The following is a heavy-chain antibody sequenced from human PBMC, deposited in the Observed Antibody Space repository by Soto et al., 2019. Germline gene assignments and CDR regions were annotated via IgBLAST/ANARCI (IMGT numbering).Heavy chain of an antibody. J-gene: IGHJ5*01. CDR1: GFSLSTIGGA. Sequence: QITLKESGPTLVKPTQTLALTCSFSGFSLSTIGGAVGWIRQPPGKALEFLALVFWDDDKRYNPSLKRRLTTPQDTSTNRVVRTMTNMAPVDTAAYYCAHSFRGSGGYTGDRFESWGQGTLVIVSS. CDR2: VFWDDDK. CDR3: AHSFRGSGGYTGDRFES. D-gene: IGHD3-10*01. V-gene: IGHV2-5*02.